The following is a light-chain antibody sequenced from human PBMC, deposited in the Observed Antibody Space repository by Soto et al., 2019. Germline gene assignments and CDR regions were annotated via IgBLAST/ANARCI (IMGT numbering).Light chain of an antibody. CDR1: QSVSSY. J-gene: IGKJ1*01. CDR2: DAS. V-gene: IGKV3-11*01. Sequence: ESVLTQSPATLSLSPGERSTLSCRASQSVSSYLAWYQQKPGQAPRLLIYDASNRATGIPARFSGSGSGTDFTLTISSLEPEDFEVYYCQQRSNWPWTFGQGTKVDIK. CDR3: QQRSNWPWT.